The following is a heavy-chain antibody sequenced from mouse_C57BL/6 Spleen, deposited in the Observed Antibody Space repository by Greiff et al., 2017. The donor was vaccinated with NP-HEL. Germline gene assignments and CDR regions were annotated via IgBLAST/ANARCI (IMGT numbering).Heavy chain of an antibody. J-gene: IGHJ2*01. CDR3: ARHEDFYYFDY. Sequence: RLEWVATISSGGSYTYYPDSVKGRFTISRDNAKNTLYLQMSSLKSEDTAMYYCARHEDFYYFDYWGQGTTLTVSS. V-gene: IGHV5-6*01. CDR2: ISSGGSYT.